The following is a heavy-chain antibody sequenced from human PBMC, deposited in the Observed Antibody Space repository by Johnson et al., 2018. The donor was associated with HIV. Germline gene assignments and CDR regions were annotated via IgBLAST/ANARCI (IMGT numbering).Heavy chain of an antibody. CDR3: ARATFYFDLSGYLTRPRAFDI. Sequence: MLLVESGGAVVRPGGSLRLSCAASGFTFDDYDMTWVRQPPGKGLEWVSGINWNGGSTGYAESVKGRFTISRDNAKKSLFLEMNSLRAEDTAFYYCARATFYFDLSGYLTRPRAFDIWGQGTMVTVSS. CDR1: GFTFDDYD. D-gene: IGHD3-22*01. V-gene: IGHV3-20*04. CDR2: INWNGGST. J-gene: IGHJ3*02.